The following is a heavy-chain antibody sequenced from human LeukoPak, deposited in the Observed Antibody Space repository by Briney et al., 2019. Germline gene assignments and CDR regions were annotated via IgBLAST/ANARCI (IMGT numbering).Heavy chain of an antibody. CDR2: IIPIFGTA. CDR1: GGTFSSYA. D-gene: IGHD6-13*01. J-gene: IGHJ5*02. V-gene: IGHV1-69*13. CDR3: ARGQGYSSSWYLEWFDP. Sequence: GASVKVSCKASGGTFSSYAISWVRQAPGQGLEWMGGIIPIFGTANYAQKFQGRVTITADESTSTAYMELSSLRSEDTAVYYCARGQGYSSSWYLEWFDPWGQGTLVTVSS.